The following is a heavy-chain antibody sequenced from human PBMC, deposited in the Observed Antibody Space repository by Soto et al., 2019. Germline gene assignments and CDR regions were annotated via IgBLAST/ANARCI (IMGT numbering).Heavy chain of an antibody. Sequence: PGGSLRLSCAASGFTFSCYAMRWVRQAPGKGLEWVSAVSGSGGSTYYADSVKGRFTISRDNSKNTLYLQMNSLRAEDTAVYYCARRGPGTYFDYWGQGTLVTVSS. CDR2: VSGSGGST. CDR3: ARRGPGTYFDY. J-gene: IGHJ4*02. D-gene: IGHD6-13*01. V-gene: IGHV3-23*01. CDR1: GFTFSCYA.